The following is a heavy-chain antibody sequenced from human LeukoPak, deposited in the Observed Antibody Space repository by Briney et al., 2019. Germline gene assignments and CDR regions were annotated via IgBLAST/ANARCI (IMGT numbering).Heavy chain of an antibody. D-gene: IGHD3-10*01. V-gene: IGHV4-34*01. Sequence: SETLSLTCAVYGGSFSGYWIRQPPGKGLEWIGEINHSGSTHYNPSLRSRVTISVDASKNQFSLKLSSVTAADTAVYYCAKDGHYGSGSLDVWGKGTTVTVSS. CDR2: INHSGST. CDR3: AKDGHYGSGSLDV. CDR1: GGSFSGY. J-gene: IGHJ6*04.